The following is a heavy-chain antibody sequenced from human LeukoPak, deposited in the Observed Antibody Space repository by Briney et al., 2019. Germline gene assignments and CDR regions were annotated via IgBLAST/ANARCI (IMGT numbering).Heavy chain of an antibody. CDR3: VYSSSWYGYFDY. CDR2: ISGSSRYI. Sequence: GGSLRLSCAASGFTFSTYNMNWVRQAPGKGLEWVSYISGSSRYIYYADSVKGRFTISRDNAKNSLYLQMNSLRAEDTAVYYCVYSSSWYGYFDYWGQGTLVTVSS. D-gene: IGHD6-13*01. J-gene: IGHJ4*02. V-gene: IGHV3-21*01. CDR1: GFTFSTYN.